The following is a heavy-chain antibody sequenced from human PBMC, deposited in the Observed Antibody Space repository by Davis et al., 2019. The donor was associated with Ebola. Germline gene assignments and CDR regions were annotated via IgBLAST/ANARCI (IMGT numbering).Heavy chain of an antibody. D-gene: IGHD5-12*01. CDR2: IKQDGSEK. V-gene: IGHV3-7*01. CDR3: ARRYVAFDY. CDR1: GGTFSSYA. Sequence: SCKASGGTFSSYAISWVRQAPGKGLEWVANIKQDGSEKYYVDSVKGRFTISRDNAKNSLYLQMNSLRAEDTAVYYCARRYVAFDYWGQGTLVTVSS. J-gene: IGHJ4*02.